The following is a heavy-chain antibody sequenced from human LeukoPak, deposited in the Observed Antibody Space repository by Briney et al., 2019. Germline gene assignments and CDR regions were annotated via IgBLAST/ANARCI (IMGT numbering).Heavy chain of an antibody. CDR2: IYNSGST. D-gene: IGHD1-26*01. CDR3: ARHAIYSGDYSFWFDP. J-gene: IGHJ5*02. Sequence: PSETLSLTCTVSGGSVTTYYWSWIRQPPGKGLEWIAYIYNSGSTNYNPSLKSRVTISVDTPKNQVSLRLSSVIAADTAVYYCARHAIYSGDYSFWFDPWGLGTLVTVSS. CDR1: GGSVTTYY. V-gene: IGHV4-59*08.